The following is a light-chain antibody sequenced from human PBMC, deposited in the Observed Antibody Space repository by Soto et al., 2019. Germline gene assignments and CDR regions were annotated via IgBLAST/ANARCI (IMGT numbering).Light chain of an antibody. V-gene: IGLV2-14*01. CDR2: DVS. CDR3: NSYTSSIL. J-gene: IGLJ1*01. CDR1: SSDVGGYNY. Sequence: QSALTQPASVSGSPGQSITISCTGTSSDVGGYNYVSWYQQHPGKAPKLMIYDVSNRPSGVSNRFSGSKSSNTASLTVSGLQAEDEADYNCNSYTSSILFGAGTKLTVL.